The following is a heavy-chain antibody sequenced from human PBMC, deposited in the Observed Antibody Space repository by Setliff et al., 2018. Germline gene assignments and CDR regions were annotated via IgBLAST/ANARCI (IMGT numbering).Heavy chain of an antibody. Sequence: ASVKVSCKASGYTPSNSILSWVRQAPGQGLEWVGWISVYNGKTYFAQKFQDRITLTTDTSTNTGYLELRGLRSDDTAVYYCLRLVRYCTKIACQATSGDEVWGLGTLVTVSS. CDR3: LRLVRYCTKIACQATSGDEV. CDR2: ISVYNGKT. J-gene: IGHJ4*02. V-gene: IGHV1-18*01. CDR1: GYTPSNSI. D-gene: IGHD2-8*01.